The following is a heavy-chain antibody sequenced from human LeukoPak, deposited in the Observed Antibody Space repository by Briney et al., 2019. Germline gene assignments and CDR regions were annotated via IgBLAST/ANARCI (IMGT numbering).Heavy chain of an antibody. J-gene: IGHJ3*02. CDR1: GFTVSSNY. CDR2: IYSGGST. D-gene: IGHD3-22*01. Sequence: GGSLRLSCAASGFTVSSNYMSWVRQAPGKGLEWVSDIYSGGSTYYADSVKGRFTISRDNSKNTQYLQMNSLRAEDTAVYYCARVAYYYDSSGYYDAFDIWGQGTMVTVSS. V-gene: IGHV3-66*02. CDR3: ARVAYYYDSSGYYDAFDI.